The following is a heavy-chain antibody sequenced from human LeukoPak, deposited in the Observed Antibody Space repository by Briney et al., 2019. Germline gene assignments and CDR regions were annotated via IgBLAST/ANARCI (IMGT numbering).Heavy chain of an antibody. V-gene: IGHV4-39*07. Sequence: SETLSLTCTVSGGSISSSSYYWGWIRQPPGKGLEWIGSIYYSGSTYYNPSLKSRVTISVDTSKNQFSLKLSSVTAADTAVYYCARVIGRWFDPWGQGTLVTVSS. D-gene: IGHD2-15*01. J-gene: IGHJ5*02. CDR3: ARVIGRWFDP. CDR1: GGSISSSSYY. CDR2: IYYSGST.